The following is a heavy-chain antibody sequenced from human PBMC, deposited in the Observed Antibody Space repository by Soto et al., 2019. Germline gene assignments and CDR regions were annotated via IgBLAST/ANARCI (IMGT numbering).Heavy chain of an antibody. J-gene: IGHJ6*02. CDR3: ALRSDSYGYNYYGMDV. CDR2: INSDGSST. Sequence: GGSLRLSXAASGFTFSSYWMHWVRQAPGKGLVWVSRINSDGSSTSYADSVKGRFTISRDNAKNTLYLQMNSLRAEDTAVYYCALRSDSYGYNYYGMDVWGQGTTVTVSS. V-gene: IGHV3-74*01. CDR1: GFTFSSYW. D-gene: IGHD5-18*01.